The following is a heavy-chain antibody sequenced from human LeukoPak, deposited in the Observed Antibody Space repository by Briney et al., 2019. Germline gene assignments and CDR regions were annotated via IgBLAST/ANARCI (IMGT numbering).Heavy chain of an antibody. CDR1: GGSISSGGYY. V-gene: IGHV4-61*08. CDR2: IYYSGST. Sequence: SETLSLTCTVSGGSISSGGYYWSWIRQHPGKGLEWIGYIYYSGSTNYNPSLKSRVTISVDTSKNQFSLKLSSVTAADTAVYYCARAEEYSSGWYLGYWGQGTLVTVSS. D-gene: IGHD6-19*01. CDR3: ARAEEYSSGWYLGY. J-gene: IGHJ4*02.